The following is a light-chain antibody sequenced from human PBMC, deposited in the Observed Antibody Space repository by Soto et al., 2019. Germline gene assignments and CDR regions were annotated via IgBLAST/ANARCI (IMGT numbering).Light chain of an antibody. V-gene: IGLV2-8*01. Sequence: QSALTQPPSASGSPGQSVTISCTGTSSDVGGYNYVSWYQQHPGKAPKLMIYEVSKRPSGVTDRFSGSKSGNTASLTVSGLQAEDEDDYYCSSYAGSHHFEVFGGGTKLTVL. CDR2: EVS. J-gene: IGLJ2*01. CDR3: SSYAGSHHFEV. CDR1: SSDVGGYNY.